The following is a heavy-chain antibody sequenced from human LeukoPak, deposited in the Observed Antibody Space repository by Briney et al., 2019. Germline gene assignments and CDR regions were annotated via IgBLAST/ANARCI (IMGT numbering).Heavy chain of an antibody. CDR3: ARGSSSNSWYFDY. Sequence: QSQTLSLTCAISGDSVSSNSATWTWIRQSPSRGLEWLGRTYYRSKWYNDYAVSVKSRITVNPDTSRNQFSLHLNSVTPEDTAVYYCARGSSSNSWYFDYWGQGTLVTVSS. D-gene: IGHD6-13*01. CDR2: TYYRSKWYN. CDR1: GDSVSSNSAT. V-gene: IGHV6-1*01. J-gene: IGHJ4*02.